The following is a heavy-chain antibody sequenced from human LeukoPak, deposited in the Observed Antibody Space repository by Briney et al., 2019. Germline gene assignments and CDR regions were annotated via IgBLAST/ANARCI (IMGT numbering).Heavy chain of an antibody. D-gene: IGHD1-26*01. Sequence: GRSLRLSCAASGFTFDDYVMHWVRQPPGKGLEWVSSISSSSSYIYYADSVKGRFTISRDNAKNSLYLQMNSLRAEDTAVYYCARDPRGSYYDTGYWGQGTLVTVSS. CDR3: ARDPRGSYYDTGY. CDR1: GFTFDDYV. J-gene: IGHJ4*02. CDR2: ISSSSSYI. V-gene: IGHV3-21*01.